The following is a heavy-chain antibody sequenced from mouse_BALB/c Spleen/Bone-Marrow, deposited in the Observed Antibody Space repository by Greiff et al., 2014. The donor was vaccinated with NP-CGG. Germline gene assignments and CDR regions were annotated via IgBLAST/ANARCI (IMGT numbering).Heavy chain of an antibody. CDR3: ARLSYYGRFAY. J-gene: IGHJ3*01. CDR1: GFDFSRYW. CDR2: INPDSSTI. D-gene: IGHD1-1*01. Sequence: LVESGGSLKLSCAASGFDFSRYWMSWVRQAPGKGLEWIGEINPDSSTINYTPSLKDKFIISRDNAKNTLYLQMSKVRSEDTALYYCARLSYYGRFAYWGQGTLVTVSA. V-gene: IGHV4-1*02.